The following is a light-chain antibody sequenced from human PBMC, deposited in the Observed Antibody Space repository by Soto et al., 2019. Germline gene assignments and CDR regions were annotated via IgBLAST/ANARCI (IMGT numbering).Light chain of an antibody. CDR1: QNIKNNY. J-gene: IGKJ4*01. CDR3: QLHGTSIT. Sequence: VVMTQSPRTLSLSPGERATLSCRASQNIKNNYVGWYQQKPGQAPTLLIYGASARATGVPDRFSGSGSGTDFTLIINRLEPEDFAVYYCQLHGTSITFGGGTKLESK. V-gene: IGKV3-20*01. CDR2: GAS.